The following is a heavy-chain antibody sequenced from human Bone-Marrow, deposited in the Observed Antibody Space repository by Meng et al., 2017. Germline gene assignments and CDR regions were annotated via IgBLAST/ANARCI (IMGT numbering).Heavy chain of an antibody. D-gene: IGHD1-7*01. Sequence: QVQLQESGPGLVKPSGTLSLTCTVSGDSISSDIWWSWVRQPPGKGLEWIGDVYHRGDTNYNPSLKSRVDISVDKSKNQFYLSLFSVTAADTAVYYCGRDQGRELINHWGQGTLVTVSS. J-gene: IGHJ4*02. CDR3: GRDQGRELINH. V-gene: IGHV4-4*02. CDR2: VYHRGDT. CDR1: GDSISSDIW.